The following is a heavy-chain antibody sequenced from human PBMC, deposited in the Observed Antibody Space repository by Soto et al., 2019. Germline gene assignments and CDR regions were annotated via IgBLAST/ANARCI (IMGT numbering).Heavy chain of an antibody. V-gene: IGHV1-24*01. CDR2: FDREDGET. J-gene: IGHJ2*01. Sequence: QVQLVQSGAEVKKPGASVKVSCKVSGYTLTELSMHWVRQAPGKGLEWMGGFDREDGETIYAQKFQGRVTMTEDTSTDTAYIELSSLRSEDTAVYYCATEPNHAKGDYGDHWYFNLWGRGTLVTVSS. CDR3: ATEPNHAKGDYGDHWYFNL. D-gene: IGHD4-17*01. CDR1: GYTLTELS.